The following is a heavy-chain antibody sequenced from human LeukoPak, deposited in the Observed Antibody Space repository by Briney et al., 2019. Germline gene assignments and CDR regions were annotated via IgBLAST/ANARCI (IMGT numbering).Heavy chain of an antibody. V-gene: IGHV3-30*02. D-gene: IGHD6-6*01. J-gene: IGHJ1*01. Sequence: QPGGSLRLSCAASGFPFSSSGMHWVRQAPGKGLEWVTFIHADGNSKYYADSVEGRFTVSRDTPKNTLSLQMNSLRVEDTAVYCCARSLSARECFQHWGQGTLVTVSS. CDR1: GFPFSSSG. CDR2: IHADGNSK. CDR3: ARSLSARECFQH.